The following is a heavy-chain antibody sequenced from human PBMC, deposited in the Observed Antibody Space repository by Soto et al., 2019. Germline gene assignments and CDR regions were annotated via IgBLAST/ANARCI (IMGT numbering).Heavy chain of an antibody. CDR3: AKGGDYVGWFDP. CDR1: GFTFSSYA. D-gene: IGHD3-16*01. Sequence: EVQLLESGGGLVQPGGSLRLSCAASGFTFSSYAMSWVRQAPGKGLEWVSAISGSGGSTYYADSVKGRFTISRDNSKNTLYRQMNSLRAEDTAVYYCAKGGDYVGWFDPWGQGTLVTVSS. V-gene: IGHV3-23*01. CDR2: ISGSGGST. J-gene: IGHJ5*02.